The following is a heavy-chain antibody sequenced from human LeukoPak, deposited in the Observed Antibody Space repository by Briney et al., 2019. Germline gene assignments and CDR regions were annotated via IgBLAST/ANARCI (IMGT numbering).Heavy chain of an antibody. D-gene: IGHD4-23*01. J-gene: IGHJ4*02. CDR1: GGTFSSYA. CDR2: IIPIFGTA. CDR3: ARTPTVVTRGYYFDY. V-gene: IGHV1-69*01. Sequence: SVKVSCKASGGTFSSYAISWVRQAPGQGLEWMGGIIPIFGTANYAQKFQGRVTITADETTSTAYMELSSLRSEDTAVYYCARTPTVVTRGYYFDYWGQGTLVTVSS.